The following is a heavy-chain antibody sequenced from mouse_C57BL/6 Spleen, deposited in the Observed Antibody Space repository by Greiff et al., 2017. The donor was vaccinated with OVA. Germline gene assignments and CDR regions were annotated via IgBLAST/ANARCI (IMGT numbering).Heavy chain of an antibody. CDR3: AGGDHGPWLAY. J-gene: IGHJ3*01. CDR2: IYPRSGIT. V-gene: IGHV1-81*01. D-gene: IGHD1-1*02. CDR1: GYTFTSYG. Sequence: VQLQQSGAELARPGASVKLSCKASGYTFTSYGLSWVKPITGPGLEWIGEIYPRSGITYYNEKFKGKATMTADKSSSTAYMELRSLTYEDAAVYFCAGGDHGPWLAYWGQGTLVTVAA.